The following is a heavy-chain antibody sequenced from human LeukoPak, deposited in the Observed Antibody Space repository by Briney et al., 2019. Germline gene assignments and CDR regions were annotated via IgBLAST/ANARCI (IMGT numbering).Heavy chain of an antibody. J-gene: IGHJ4*02. CDR1: GFTFSNAW. CDR2: IKSKTDGGTT. CDR3: TTGYSSGWYNDY. V-gene: IGHV3-15*01. Sequence: GESLKISCAASGFTFSNAWMSWVRQAPGKGLEWVGRIKSKTDGGTTDYAAPVKGRFTISRDDSKNTLYLQMNSLKTEDTAVYYCTTGYSSGWYNDYWGQGTLVTVSS. D-gene: IGHD6-19*01.